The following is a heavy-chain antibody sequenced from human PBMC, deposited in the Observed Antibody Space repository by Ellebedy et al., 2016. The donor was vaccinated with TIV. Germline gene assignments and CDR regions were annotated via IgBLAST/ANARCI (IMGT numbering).Heavy chain of an antibody. V-gene: IGHV3-7*01. J-gene: IGHJ5*02. CDR1: GFTFSGYS. Sequence: GESLKISCVASGFTFSGYSMSWVRQARGKVLEWVATIKQDGGEKFYVDSVKGRFTISRDNAKNSVYLQMDSVRGEDTAVYYCARGWWDYGAWGQGTQVTVSS. CDR3: ARGWWDYGA. CDR2: IKQDGGEK. D-gene: IGHD4/OR15-4a*01.